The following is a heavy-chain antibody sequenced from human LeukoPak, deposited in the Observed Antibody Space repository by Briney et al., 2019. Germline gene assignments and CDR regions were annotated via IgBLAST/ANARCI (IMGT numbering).Heavy chain of an antibody. Sequence: SETLSLTCTVSGGSISSSSHYWGWIRQPPGKGLEWIGRIYYSGSTYYNPSPKSRVTISVDTSKSQYSRTQSSVTAADTAVYYCARLDSSFFDLWGRGTLVTVSS. CDR1: GGSISSSSHY. V-gene: IGHV4-39*01. D-gene: IGHD3-9*01. CDR2: IYYSGST. CDR3: ARLDSSFFDL. J-gene: IGHJ2*01.